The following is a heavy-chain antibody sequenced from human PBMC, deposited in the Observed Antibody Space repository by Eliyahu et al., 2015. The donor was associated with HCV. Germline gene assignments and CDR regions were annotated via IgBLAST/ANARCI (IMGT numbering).Heavy chain of an antibody. J-gene: IGHJ5*02. CDR2: IYYSGAT. CDR3: ARHRTDNNVSGWFDP. CDR1: GDSISSSTYY. D-gene: IGHD3-16*01. Sequence: QLQLQESGPGLVTPSETLSLTCTVSGDSISSSTYYWGWIRQSPQRGLEWIGGIYYSGATYYNPSLKSRVTISVDTSRNHFSLKLSSVTAADTAVYYCARHRTDNNVSGWFDPWGQGTLVTVSS. V-gene: IGHV4-39*01.